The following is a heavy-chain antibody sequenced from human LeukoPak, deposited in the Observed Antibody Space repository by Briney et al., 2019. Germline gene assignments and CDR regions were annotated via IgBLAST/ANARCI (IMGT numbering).Heavy chain of an antibody. V-gene: IGHV1-2*02. D-gene: IGHD6-6*01. CDR3: ARVQQPHSSSDAFDI. CDR2: IKPNSGGT. J-gene: IGHJ3*02. Sequence: ASVKVSCKASGYTFTGYYMHWVRQAPGQGLEWMGWIKPNSGGTNYAQKFQGRVTMTRDTSISTAYMELSRLRSEDTAVYYCARVQQPHSSSDAFDIWGQGTMVTVSS. CDR1: GYTFTGYY.